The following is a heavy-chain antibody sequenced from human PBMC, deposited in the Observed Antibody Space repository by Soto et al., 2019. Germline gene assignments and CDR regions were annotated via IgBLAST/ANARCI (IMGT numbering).Heavy chain of an antibody. CDR1: GGSISSGDYY. CDR2: IYYSGST. CDR3: ARGAEYYYDSSGYYDPYNWFDP. Sequence: SETLSLTCTVSGGSISSGDYYWSWIRQPPGKGLEWIGYIYYSGSTYYNPSLKSRVTISVDTSKNQFSLKLSSVTAADTAVYYCARGAEYYYDSSGYYDPYNWFDPWGQGTLVTVSS. J-gene: IGHJ5*02. V-gene: IGHV4-30-4*01. D-gene: IGHD3-22*01.